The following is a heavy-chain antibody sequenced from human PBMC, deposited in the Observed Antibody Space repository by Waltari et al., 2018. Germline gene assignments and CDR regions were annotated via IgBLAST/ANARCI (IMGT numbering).Heavy chain of an antibody. Sequence: EVQLLESAGGSVQPGGALRLPCSAPGFSFLGYSLSWVRQAPAEGLEWVASVSGSGATPFYADSVKGRFTIVRDNSKDTVYLQMNSLRVDDSAVYYCAKGSRGYTNYFFDYWGQGALVIVSS. V-gene: IGHV3-23*01. D-gene: IGHD3-16*02. J-gene: IGHJ4*02. CDR2: VSGSGATP. CDR3: AKGSRGYTNYFFDY. CDR1: GFSFLGYS.